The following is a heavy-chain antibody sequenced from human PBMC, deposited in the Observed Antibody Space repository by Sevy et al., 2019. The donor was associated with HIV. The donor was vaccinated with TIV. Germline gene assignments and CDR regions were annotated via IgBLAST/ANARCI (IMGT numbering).Heavy chain of an antibody. V-gene: IGHV7-4-1*02. Sequence: ASVKVSCKASGYTFTRYSMNWVRQAPGQGLEWMGWINTNTGNPTYAQGFTGRFVFSLDTSVSTAYLQISSLKADDTAVYYCARAEVGTAIEGFDYWGQGTLVTVSS. CDR1: GYTFTRYS. CDR2: INTNTGNP. J-gene: IGHJ4*02. D-gene: IGHD5-18*01. CDR3: ARAEVGTAIEGFDY.